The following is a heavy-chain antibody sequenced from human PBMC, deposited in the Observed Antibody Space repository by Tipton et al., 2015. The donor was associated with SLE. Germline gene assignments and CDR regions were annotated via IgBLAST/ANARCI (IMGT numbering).Heavy chain of an antibody. CDR3: AKRGGRYCSGGSCYSRGYYFDY. CDR2: ISYDGSNK. Sequence: SLRLSCAASGFTFSSYGMHWVRQAPGKGLEWVAVISYDGSNKYYADSVKGRFTISRDNSKNTLYLQMNSLRAEDTAVYYCAKRGGRYCSGGSCYSRGYYFDYWGQGTLVTVSS. CDR1: GFTFSSYG. J-gene: IGHJ4*02. V-gene: IGHV3-30*18. D-gene: IGHD2-15*01.